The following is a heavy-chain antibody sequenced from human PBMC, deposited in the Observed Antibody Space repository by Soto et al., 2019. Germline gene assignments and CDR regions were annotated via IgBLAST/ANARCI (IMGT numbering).Heavy chain of an antibody. Sequence: QLQLQESGPGLVEPSETLSLTCTVSSGSISGTNEYWGWIRQPPGKGLEWIASIHYDGRTYYTPSLKSRLTISADTSKNHFSLKLSSVTAADTAVYYCARTYFGSGSYSYWGQGTLVIVSS. D-gene: IGHD3-10*01. CDR2: IHYDGRT. CDR3: ARTYFGSGSYSY. J-gene: IGHJ1*01. V-gene: IGHV4-39*02. CDR1: SGSISGTNEY.